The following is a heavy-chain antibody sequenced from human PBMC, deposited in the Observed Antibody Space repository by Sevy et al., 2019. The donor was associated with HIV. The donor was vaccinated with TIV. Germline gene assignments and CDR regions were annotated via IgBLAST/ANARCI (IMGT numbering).Heavy chain of an antibody. D-gene: IGHD3-3*01. Sequence: GGSLRLSCAASGFTFSSYAMHWVRQAPGKGLEYVSAISSNGGSTYYANSVKGRFTISRDNSKNTLYLQMGSLRAEDMAVYYCARAFGITIFGIDAFDIWGQGTMVTVSS. CDR3: ARAFGITIFGIDAFDI. J-gene: IGHJ3*02. CDR2: ISSNGGST. CDR1: GFTFSSYA. V-gene: IGHV3-64*01.